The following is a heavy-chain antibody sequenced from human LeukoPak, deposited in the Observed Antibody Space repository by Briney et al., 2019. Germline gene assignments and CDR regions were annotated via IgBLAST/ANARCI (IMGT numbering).Heavy chain of an antibody. CDR3: ARVYGSGYDFRGAFDI. V-gene: IGHV4-59*01. J-gene: IGHJ3*02. D-gene: IGHD5-12*01. CDR2: IYYSGST. CDR1: GGSISTYY. Sequence: NASETLSLTCTVSGGSISTYYWTWIRQPPGKGLEWIGYIYYSGSTNYNPSLKSRVTISVDTSQNQFSLKLSSVTAADTAVYYCARVYGSGYDFRGAFDIWGQGTMVTVSS.